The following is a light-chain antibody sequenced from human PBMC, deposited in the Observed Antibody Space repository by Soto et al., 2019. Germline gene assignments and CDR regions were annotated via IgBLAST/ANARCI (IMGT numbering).Light chain of an antibody. CDR2: GAS. Sequence: EIVLTQSPGTLSLSPGERATLSCRASQSVRNNYLAWYQHKGGQAPRLLIYGASTRATGIPDRFSGSGSGTDFTLTISRLEPEDFAVYYCQQFDSSTITFGRRTRLEIK. J-gene: IGKJ5*01. V-gene: IGKV3-20*01. CDR1: QSVRNNY. CDR3: QQFDSSTIT.